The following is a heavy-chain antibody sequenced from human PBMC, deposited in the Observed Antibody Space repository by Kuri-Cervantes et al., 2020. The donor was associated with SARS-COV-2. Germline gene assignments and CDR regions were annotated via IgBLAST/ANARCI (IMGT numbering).Heavy chain of an antibody. J-gene: IGHJ4*02. CDR3: SSWRTQYYFDY. Sequence: GESLKISCAASGFTFSSYSMNWVRQAPGKGLEWVSSISSSSSYIYYADSVKGRFTISRDNSKNTLYLQMNSLRAEDTAVYYCSSWRTQYYFDYWGQGTLVTVSS. D-gene: IGHD6-13*01. CDR2: ISSSSSYI. CDR1: GFTFSSYS. V-gene: IGHV3-21*04.